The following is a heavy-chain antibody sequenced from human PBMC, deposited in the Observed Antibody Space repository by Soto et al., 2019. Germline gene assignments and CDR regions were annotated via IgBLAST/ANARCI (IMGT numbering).Heavy chain of an antibody. J-gene: IGHJ4*02. CDR1: GDSITASYSN. D-gene: IGHD3-10*02. V-gene: IGHV4-39*01. CDR3: AKLVRDDVRRRDLDH. CDR2: FYYSGNT. Sequence: SETLSLTCTVSGDSITASYSNWAWIRQPPGKGLEWIGNFYYSGNTSQNPPLRSRITISGDTSRKQFSLNLRSVTAADSGVYYCAKLVRDDVRRRDLDHCGQGTLVTVSS.